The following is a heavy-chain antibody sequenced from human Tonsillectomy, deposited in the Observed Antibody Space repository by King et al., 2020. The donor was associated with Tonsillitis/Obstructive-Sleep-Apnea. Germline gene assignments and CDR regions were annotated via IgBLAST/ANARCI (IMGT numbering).Heavy chain of an antibody. Sequence: VQLQESGPGLVKPSETLSLTCTVSGASISSFSWSWIRQPPGKGLEWIGHIYNSGDTKYNPSLKSRVTISVDTSKNQFSLRLSSVTAADTAVYYCARWNVFDIWGQGTMVTVSS. V-gene: IGHV4-59*01. CDR2: IYNSGDT. CDR3: ARWNVFDI. CDR1: GASISSFS. J-gene: IGHJ3*02.